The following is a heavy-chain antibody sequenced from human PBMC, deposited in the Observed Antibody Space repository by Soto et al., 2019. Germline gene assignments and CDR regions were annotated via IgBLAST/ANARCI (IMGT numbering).Heavy chain of an antibody. CDR3: ARAYSSSSFSLGYYSGMDV. J-gene: IGHJ6*02. Sequence: GGSLRLSCAASGFTVSSNYMSWVRQAPGKGLEWVSVIYSGGSTYYADSVKGRFTISRDNSKNTLYLQMNSLRAEDTAVYYCARAYSSSSFSLGYYSGMDVWGQGNTLTVSS. CDR2: IYSGGST. D-gene: IGHD6-6*01. CDR1: GFTVSSNY. V-gene: IGHV3-53*01.